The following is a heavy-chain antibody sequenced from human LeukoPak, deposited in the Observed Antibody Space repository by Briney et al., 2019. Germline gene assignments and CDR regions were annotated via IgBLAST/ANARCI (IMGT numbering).Heavy chain of an antibody. J-gene: IGHJ6*02. CDR3: ARDGRGYSYGYVDYYGMDV. CDR1: GFTFSSYS. CDR2: ISSGSSYI. V-gene: IGHV3-21*01. Sequence: GGSLRLSCAASGFTFSSYSMNWVRQAPGKGLEWVSSISSGSSYIYYADSVKGRFTISRDNAKNSLYLQMNSLRAEDTAVYYCARDGRGYSYGYVDYYGMDVWGQGTTVTVSS. D-gene: IGHD5-18*01.